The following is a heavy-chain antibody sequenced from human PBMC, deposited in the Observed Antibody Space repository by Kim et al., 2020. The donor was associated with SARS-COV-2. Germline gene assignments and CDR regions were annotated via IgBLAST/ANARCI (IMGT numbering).Heavy chain of an antibody. Sequence: ASVKVSCKASGYTFTSYGISWVRQAPGQGLEWMGWISAYNGNTNYAQKLQGRVTMTTDTSTSTAYMKLRSLRSDDTAVYYCARDSYTRTLWFGELFDYWGQGTLVTVSS. V-gene: IGHV1-18*01. J-gene: IGHJ4*02. CDR2: ISAYNGNT. CDR1: GYTFTSYG. CDR3: ARDSYTRTLWFGELFDY. D-gene: IGHD3-10*01.